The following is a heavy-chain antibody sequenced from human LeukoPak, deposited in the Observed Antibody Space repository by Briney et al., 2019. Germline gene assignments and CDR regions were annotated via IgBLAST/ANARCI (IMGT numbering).Heavy chain of an antibody. V-gene: IGHV3-21*01. CDR2: ITIDSRYR. J-gene: IGHJ6*03. Sequence: PGGSLRLSCEASGFSFSTYNMNWVRQAPGKGLEWISSITIDSRYRYYADSVKGRFTISRDNAKNSLYLQMNSLRAEDAALYFCARDPYSDSYGAYYYYYMDVWGKGTTVTISS. CDR3: ARDPYSDSYGAYYYYYMDV. CDR1: GFSFSTYN. D-gene: IGHD1-26*01.